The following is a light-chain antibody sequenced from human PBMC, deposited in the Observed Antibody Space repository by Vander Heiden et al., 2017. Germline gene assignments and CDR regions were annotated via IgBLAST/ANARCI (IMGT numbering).Light chain of an antibody. Sequence: QAVVTQPSSLSASPGASASLTCALRSGINVGAFMIYWYQQKPGSPPQYLLRYKSDSDKQQGSGVPSRFAGSKHSSNNAGTLLISGLQSEEDAYDYCMNWQDSAWVFGGGTKLTVL. CDR1: SGINVGAFM. J-gene: IGLJ3*02. CDR3: MNWQDSAWV. CDR2: YKSDSDK. V-gene: IGLV5-45*03.